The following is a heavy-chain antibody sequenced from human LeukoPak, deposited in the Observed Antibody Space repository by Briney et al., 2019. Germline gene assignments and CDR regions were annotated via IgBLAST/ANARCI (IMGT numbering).Heavy chain of an antibody. D-gene: IGHD3-10*01. V-gene: IGHV3-53*01. CDR3: AKDLPYYYGSGANWFDP. CDR2: IYSGGST. CDR1: GFTVSSNY. Sequence: GGSLRLSCAASGFTVSSNYMSWVRQAPGKGLEWVSVIYSGGSTYYADSVKGRFTISRDNSKNTLYLQMNSLRAEDTAVYYCAKDLPYYYGSGANWFDPWGQGTLATVSS. J-gene: IGHJ5*02.